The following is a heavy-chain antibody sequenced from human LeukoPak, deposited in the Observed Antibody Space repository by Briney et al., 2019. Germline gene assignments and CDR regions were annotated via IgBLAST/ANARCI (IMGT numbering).Heavy chain of an antibody. J-gene: IGHJ3*01. V-gene: IGHV3-74*01. CDR3: ARSDYFHN. CDR1: GFSLSGSW. CDR2: SKYDGSTK. D-gene: IGHD2/OR15-2a*01. Sequence: PGGSLRLSCEASGFSLSGSWMHWVRQAPGKGLMWVSQSKYDGSTKSYAASARGRFTISRDNAKNTLYLHMDSLRAEDTAVYYCARSDYFHNWGQGTMVVVSA.